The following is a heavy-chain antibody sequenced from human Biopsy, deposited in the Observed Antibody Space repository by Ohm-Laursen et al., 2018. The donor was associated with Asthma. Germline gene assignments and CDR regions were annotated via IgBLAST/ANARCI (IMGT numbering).Heavy chain of an antibody. Sequence: ASVKVSCKPSGYTFNSAGITWVRQAPGQGLEWMGWISVYNGNTKVARKLQDRVTMITDTSTSTAYMELRSLRSDDTAVYFCARAVDYSHYYGIDVWGQGTTVTVS. CDR3: ARAVDYSHYYGIDV. CDR1: GYTFNSAG. CDR2: ISVYNGNT. V-gene: IGHV1-18*01. D-gene: IGHD3-10*01. J-gene: IGHJ6*02.